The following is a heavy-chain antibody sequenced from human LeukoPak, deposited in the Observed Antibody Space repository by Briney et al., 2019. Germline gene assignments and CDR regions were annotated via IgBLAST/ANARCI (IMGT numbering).Heavy chain of an antibody. D-gene: IGHD5-18*01. Sequence: ASVKVSCKASGYTFTDYYMHWVRQAPGQGLEWMGWTNPNSGGTNYAQKFQGRVTMTRDTSISTAYMELSRLTSDDTAVYYCAREPVDTPMVTSFDYWGQGTLVTVSS. CDR2: TNPNSGGT. CDR1: GYTFTDYY. CDR3: AREPVDTPMVTSFDY. V-gene: IGHV1-2*02. J-gene: IGHJ4*02.